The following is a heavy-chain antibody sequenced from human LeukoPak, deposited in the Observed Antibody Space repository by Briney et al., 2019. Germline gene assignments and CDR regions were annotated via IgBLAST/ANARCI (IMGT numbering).Heavy chain of an antibody. V-gene: IGHV1-24*01. CDR1: GYTLTELS. D-gene: IGHD3-22*01. CDR2: FDPEDGET. Sequence: GASVKVSCKVSGYTLTELSMHWVRQAPGKGLERMGGFDPEDGETIYAQKFQGRVTITRDTSASTAYMELSSLRSEDTAVYYCASGRRLAYYYDSSGYYYWGQGTLVTVSS. J-gene: IGHJ4*02. CDR3: ASGRRLAYYYDSSGYYY.